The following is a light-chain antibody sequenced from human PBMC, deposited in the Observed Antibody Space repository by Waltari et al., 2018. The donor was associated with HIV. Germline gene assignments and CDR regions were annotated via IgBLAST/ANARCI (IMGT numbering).Light chain of an antibody. CDR2: GAS. V-gene: IGKV3-20*01. CDR1: QSVTSNF. J-gene: IGKJ2*01. Sequence: EIVLTQSPGTLSLSPGERATLSCRASQSVTSNFLAWYQHKPGQAPRLLTYGASIRPTGIPDRFSGSGSGSDFTLTITRLEPGDVAVYYCQQYVGSAGTFGQGTKLEIK. CDR3: QQYVGSAGT.